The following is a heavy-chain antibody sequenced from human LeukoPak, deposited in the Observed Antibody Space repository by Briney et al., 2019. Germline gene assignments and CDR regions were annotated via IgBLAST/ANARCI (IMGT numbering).Heavy chain of an antibody. CDR1: GFTFSSYG. Sequence: GGSLRLSCAASGFTFSSYGMHWVRQAPGKGLEWVAVISYDGSNKYYADSVKGRFTISRDNSKNTLYLQMNSLRAEDTAVYFCARDGQQLAPYAMDVWGQGTTVTVSS. CDR2: ISYDGSNK. V-gene: IGHV3-30*03. D-gene: IGHD6-13*01. CDR3: ARDGQQLAPYAMDV. J-gene: IGHJ6*02.